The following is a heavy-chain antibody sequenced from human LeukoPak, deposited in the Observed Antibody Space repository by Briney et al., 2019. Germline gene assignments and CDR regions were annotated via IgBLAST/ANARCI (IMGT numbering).Heavy chain of an antibody. D-gene: IGHD2-15*01. CDR3: AKAPVTSCRGAFRYPFDY. CDR1: GFTFSTFA. CDR2: MSSSDDGR. Sequence: PGGSLRLSCAASGFTFSTFAMIWVRQPPGKGLEWVSAMSSSDDGRYYAASVRGRFTISRDTSRSTLYLQMNSLRVEDAAVYYCAKAPVTSCRGAFRYPFDYWGQGTLVTVSS. J-gene: IGHJ4*02. V-gene: IGHV3-23*01.